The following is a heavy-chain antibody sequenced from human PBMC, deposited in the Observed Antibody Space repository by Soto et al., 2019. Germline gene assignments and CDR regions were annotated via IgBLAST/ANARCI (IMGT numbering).Heavy chain of an antibody. Sequence: QVQLVESGGGVIQPGRSLRLSCAASGFTFSSYGMHWVRQAPGKGLEWVAVIWYDGSNKYYADSVKGRFTISRDNSKNTLYQQMNSLRAEDTAVYYCARDLYDGLTMVRGVGYGMDVWGQGTTVTVSS. V-gene: IGHV3-33*01. CDR3: ARDLYDGLTMVRGVGYGMDV. CDR1: GFTFSSYG. CDR2: IWYDGSNK. J-gene: IGHJ6*02. D-gene: IGHD3-10*01.